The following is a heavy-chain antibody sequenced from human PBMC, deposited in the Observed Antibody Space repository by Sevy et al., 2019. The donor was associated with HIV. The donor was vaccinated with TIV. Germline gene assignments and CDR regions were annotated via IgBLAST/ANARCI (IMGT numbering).Heavy chain of an antibody. CDR3: ARIEGITGTFGYYYYGMDV. V-gene: IGHV3-21*06. Sequence: GGSLRLSCAASGFTFSSYSMNWVRQAPGKGLEWVSSISSSSSYIYYADSVKGRFTISRDNAKNALYLQMNSLRAEDTAVYYCARIEGITGTFGYYYYGMDVWGQGTTVTVSS. D-gene: IGHD1-7*01. CDR1: GFTFSSYS. J-gene: IGHJ6*02. CDR2: ISSSSSYI.